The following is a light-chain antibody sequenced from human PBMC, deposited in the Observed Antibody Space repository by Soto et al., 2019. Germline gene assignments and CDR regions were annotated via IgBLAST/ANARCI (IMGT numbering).Light chain of an antibody. CDR3: QAWEIHTAV. Sequence: SYELTQPPSVSVSPGQTASITCSGNKLGDKYACWYQQRPGQSPVLVIYQDNKRPSGIPERFSGSNSGDTATLTISGTQAMDEADYYCQAWEIHTAVFGGGTQLTVL. CDR2: QDN. CDR1: KLGDKY. J-gene: IGLJ7*01. V-gene: IGLV3-1*01.